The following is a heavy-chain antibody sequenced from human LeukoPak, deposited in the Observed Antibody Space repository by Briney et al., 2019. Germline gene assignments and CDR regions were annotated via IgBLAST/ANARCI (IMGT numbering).Heavy chain of an antibody. Sequence: PGGSLRLSCAASGFTFSNYSMNWVRQAPGKGLEWVSSISSSSSYIYYADSVKGRFTISRDNAKNSLYLQMNSLRAEDTAVYYCARDLAMVRGAGSFDYWGQGTLVTVSS. CDR2: ISSSSSYI. V-gene: IGHV3-21*01. J-gene: IGHJ4*02. D-gene: IGHD3-10*01. CDR1: GFTFSNYS. CDR3: ARDLAMVRGAGSFDY.